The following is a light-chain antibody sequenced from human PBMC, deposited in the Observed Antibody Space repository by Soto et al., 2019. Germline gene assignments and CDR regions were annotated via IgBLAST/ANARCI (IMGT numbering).Light chain of an antibody. V-gene: IGLV1-44*01. CDR1: TSNIGSNT. CDR2: SNN. CDR3: AAWDDSLNGYV. Sequence: QSVLTQPPSASGTPGQRVTISCSGSTSNIGSNTVNWFQQLPGTAPKLLIHSNNQRPSGVPGRFSGSKSGTSASLAISGLQSEDEADYFCAAWDDSLNGYVLGTGTGVTVL. J-gene: IGLJ1*01.